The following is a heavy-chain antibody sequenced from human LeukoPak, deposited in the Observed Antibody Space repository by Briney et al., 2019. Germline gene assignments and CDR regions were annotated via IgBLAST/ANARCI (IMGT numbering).Heavy chain of an antibody. CDR2: ISYDGSNK. V-gene: IGHV3-30*04. Sequence: GGSLRLSCAASGFTFSSYAMHWVRQAPGKGLEWVAVISYDGSNKHYADSVKGRFTISRDNSKNTLYLQMNSLRAEDTAVSYCVRQFGHYYSMDVWGKGTTVTVSS. J-gene: IGHJ6*03. D-gene: IGHD3-10*01. CDR3: VRQFGHYYSMDV. CDR1: GFTFSSYA.